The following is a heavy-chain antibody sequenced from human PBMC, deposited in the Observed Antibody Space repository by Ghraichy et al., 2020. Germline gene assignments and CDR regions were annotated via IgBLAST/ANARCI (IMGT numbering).Heavy chain of an antibody. CDR1: GGSISSGGYS. CDR2: IYHSGST. Sequence: SETLSLTCAVSGGSISSGGYSWSWIRQPPGKGLEWIGYIYHSGSTYYNPSLKSRVTISVDRSKNQFSLKLSSVTAADTAVYYCARGKSVVTATLDYWGQGTLVTVSS. V-gene: IGHV4-30-2*01. J-gene: IGHJ4*02. CDR3: ARGKSVVTATLDY. D-gene: IGHD2-21*02.